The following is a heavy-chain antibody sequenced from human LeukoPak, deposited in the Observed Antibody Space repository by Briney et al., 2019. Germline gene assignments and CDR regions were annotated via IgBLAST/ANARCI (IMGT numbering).Heavy chain of an antibody. V-gene: IGHV1-3*03. Sequence: ASVKVSCKTSGYSFTNHALHWVRQAPGQSLEWMGWINAGNGNTEFSEEFQGRVTMTRDISASTAYMELSSLRFDDMDVYYCARVPGSGWYFFDSWGQGTLVTVSS. CDR2: INAGNGNT. CDR3: ARVPGSGWYFFDS. D-gene: IGHD6-19*01. J-gene: IGHJ4*02. CDR1: GYSFTNHA.